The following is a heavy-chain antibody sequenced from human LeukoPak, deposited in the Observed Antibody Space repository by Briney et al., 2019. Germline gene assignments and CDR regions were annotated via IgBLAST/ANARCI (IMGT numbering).Heavy chain of an antibody. D-gene: IGHD2-2*01. CDR1: GFTFDDYA. CDR2: ISGDGGST. V-gene: IGHV3-43*02. Sequence: PGGSLRPSCAASGFTFDDYAMHWVRQPPGKSLEWVPLISGDGGSTYYADSVKGRFTVSRDNSKNSLYLQMNSLRTEDTALYYCAKDISRNFVVVPAADYWGQGTLVTVSS. CDR3: AKDISRNFVVVPAADY. J-gene: IGHJ4*02.